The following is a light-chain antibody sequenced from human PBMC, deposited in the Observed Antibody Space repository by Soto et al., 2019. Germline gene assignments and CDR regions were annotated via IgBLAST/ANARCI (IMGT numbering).Light chain of an antibody. J-gene: IGKJ2*01. Sequence: EIVLTQSPGTLSLSPGESATLSCRASQSVSSSQVAWYQLKPGQAPRLLIYGASSRATGIPDRFSGVGSETDFTLTISRLDPEDFAVYYCQQYATSPPTFGQGTKLEIK. CDR1: QSVSSSQ. V-gene: IGKV3-20*01. CDR3: QQYATSPPT. CDR2: GAS.